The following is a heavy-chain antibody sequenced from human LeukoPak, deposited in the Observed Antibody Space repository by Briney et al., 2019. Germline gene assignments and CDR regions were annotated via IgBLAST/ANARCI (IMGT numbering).Heavy chain of an antibody. J-gene: IGHJ6*02. CDR3: AKCQFSHYYYYGMDV. Sequence: GGSLRLSCAASGFTFGSYAMSWVRQAPGKGLEWDSTISGSGGSTYYADSVKGRFTISRDNSKSTLYLQMDSLRAEDTAIYYCAKCQFSHYYYYGMDVWGQGTTVTVSS. CDR2: ISGSGGST. CDR1: GFTFGSYA. D-gene: IGHD3-3*01. V-gene: IGHV3-23*01.